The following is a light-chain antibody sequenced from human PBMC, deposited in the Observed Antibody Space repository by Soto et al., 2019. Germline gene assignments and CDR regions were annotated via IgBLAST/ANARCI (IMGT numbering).Light chain of an antibody. Sequence: DVVVTQSPLSLPVILGQPASISCRSSQSLVSSDGDTYLNWFQQRPGQSPRRLIYKVSNRDSGVPDRFSGSGAGTDFTLKITRVEAEDVGVYYCMQGTHWPWTFGQGTKVEIK. CDR3: MQGTHWPWT. CDR1: QSLVSSDGDTY. V-gene: IGKV2-30*01. J-gene: IGKJ1*01. CDR2: KVS.